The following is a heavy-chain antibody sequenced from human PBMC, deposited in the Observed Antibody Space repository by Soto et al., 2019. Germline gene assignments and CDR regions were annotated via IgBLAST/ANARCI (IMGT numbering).Heavy chain of an antibody. D-gene: IGHD6-19*01. V-gene: IGHV3-64*01. J-gene: IGHJ3*02. CDR2: ISSNGGST. CDR3: ARDSSGWYKDAFDI. Sequence: GGSLRLSCAASGFTFSSYAMHWVRQAPGKGLEYVSAISSNGGSTYYANSVKGRFTISRDNSKNTLYLQMGSLRAEDMVVYYCARDSSGWYKDAFDIWGQGAMVTVSS. CDR1: GFTFSSYA.